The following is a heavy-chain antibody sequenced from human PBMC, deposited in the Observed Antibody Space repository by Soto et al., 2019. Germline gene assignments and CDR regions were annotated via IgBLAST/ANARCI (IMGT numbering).Heavy chain of an antibody. Sequence: PGGSLRLSCAASGFTFTRYSMNWVRQAPGKGLEWVSSISSSTSTATYYADSVRGRFTISRDDAKNSLYLEMNSLRGDDTAVYYCARQVYSVVTPLDYWGRGTLVTVSS. CDR1: GFTFTRYS. CDR3: ARQVYSVVTPLDY. V-gene: IGHV3-48*01. CDR2: ISSSTSTAT. D-gene: IGHD2-21*02. J-gene: IGHJ4*02.